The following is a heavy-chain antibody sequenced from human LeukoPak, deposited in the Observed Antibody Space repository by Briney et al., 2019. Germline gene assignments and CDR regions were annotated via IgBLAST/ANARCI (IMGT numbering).Heavy chain of an antibody. D-gene: IGHD6-19*01. Sequence: GGFLRLSCAASGLTVSHNYMSWVRQAPGQGLEWVSVIYSSGSTYYADSVKGRFTISRDNSKNTLYLQMNSLRAEDTAVYYCARGSGSGWPLDRWGQGALVTVSS. J-gene: IGHJ5*02. V-gene: IGHV3-53*01. CDR2: IYSSGST. CDR1: GLTVSHNY. CDR3: ARGSGSGWPLDR.